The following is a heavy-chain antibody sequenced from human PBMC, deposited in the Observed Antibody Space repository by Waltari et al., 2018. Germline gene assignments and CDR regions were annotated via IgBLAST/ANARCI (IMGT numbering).Heavy chain of an antibody. V-gene: IGHV1-69*13. CDR2: IIPIFGTA. Sequence: QVQLVQSGAEVKKPGSSVKVSCKASGGTFSSYAISWVRQAPGQGLEWMGGIIPIFGTANYAQKFQGRVTITADEATSTAYMELSSLRSEDTAVYYCARDRLSSGWYGTGMYDYWGQGTLVTVSS. D-gene: IGHD6-19*01. CDR3: ARDRLSSGWYGTGMYDY. CDR1: GGTFSSYA. J-gene: IGHJ4*02.